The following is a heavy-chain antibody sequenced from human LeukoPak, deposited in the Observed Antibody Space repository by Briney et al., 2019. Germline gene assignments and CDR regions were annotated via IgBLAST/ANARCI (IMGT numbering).Heavy chain of an antibody. V-gene: IGHV4-30-2*01. CDR1: GGSISSGGYY. CDR3: AGINTYYDFWSAMIDY. CDR2: IYHSGST. D-gene: IGHD3-3*01. Sequence: PSQTLSLTCTVSGGSISSGGYYWSWIRQPPGKGLEWIGYIYHSGSTYYNPSLKSRVTISVDRSKNQFSLKLSSVTAADTAVYYCAGINTYYDFWSAMIDYWGQGTLVTVSS. J-gene: IGHJ4*02.